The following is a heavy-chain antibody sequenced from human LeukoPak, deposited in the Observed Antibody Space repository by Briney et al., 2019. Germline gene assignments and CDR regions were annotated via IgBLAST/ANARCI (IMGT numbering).Heavy chain of an antibody. CDR2: ISYTGST. CDR1: GGSISSRSYY. J-gene: IGHJ4*02. V-gene: IGHV4-39*07. D-gene: IGHD3-16*01. CDR3: ARGWVRGMPHDF. Sequence: SETLSLTCTVSGGSISSRSYYWGWIRQPPGKGLEWIGSISYTGSTYYNPSLRSRVTISVDTSKNQFSLRLSAVTAADTAVYYCARGWVRGMPHDFWGQGTLVTVSS.